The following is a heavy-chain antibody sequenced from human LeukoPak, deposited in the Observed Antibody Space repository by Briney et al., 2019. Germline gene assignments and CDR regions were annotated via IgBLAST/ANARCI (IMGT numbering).Heavy chain of an antibody. CDR2: INYSGDA. Sequence: SETLSLTCTVSRGSISSGSYYWSWIRQPPGKGLEWIGEINYSGDANYNPSLKSRVTISVDTSNNQFSLKLTSVTAADTAVYYCARSYYDSSGPYDVWGEGTTVTVSS. J-gene: IGHJ6*04. CDR1: RGSISSGSYY. CDR3: ARSYYDSSGPYDV. D-gene: IGHD3-22*01. V-gene: IGHV4-39*07.